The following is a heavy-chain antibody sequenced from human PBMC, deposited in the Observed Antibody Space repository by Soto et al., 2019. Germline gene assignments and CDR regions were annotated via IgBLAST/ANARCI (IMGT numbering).Heavy chain of an antibody. CDR1: GDSISSSNW. Sequence: SETLSLTCAVSGDSISSSNWWSWVRQPPGKGLEWIGQIYHSGRTNYNPSLKSRVTISVDKSKNQFSLKLSSVTAADTAVYYCARGAYSYGTNWFDPWGQGTLLTVS. D-gene: IGHD5-18*01. J-gene: IGHJ5*02. V-gene: IGHV4-4*02. CDR3: ARGAYSYGTNWFDP. CDR2: IYHSGRT.